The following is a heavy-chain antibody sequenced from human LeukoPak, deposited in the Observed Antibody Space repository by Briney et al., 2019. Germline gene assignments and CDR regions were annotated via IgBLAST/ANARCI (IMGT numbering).Heavy chain of an antibody. V-gene: IGHV4-4*07. CDR2: IQTSGST. CDR1: DGSISSYY. D-gene: IGHD1-1*01. CDR3: ARIQLLTHFDY. Sequence: PSETLSLTCTVSDGSISSYYWSWIRQPPGKGLEWIGRIQTSGSTNYNPSLKSRVTISVDTAKNQFSLRLSSVTAADTAVYFCARIQLLTHFDYWGQGTLVTVSS. J-gene: IGHJ4*02.